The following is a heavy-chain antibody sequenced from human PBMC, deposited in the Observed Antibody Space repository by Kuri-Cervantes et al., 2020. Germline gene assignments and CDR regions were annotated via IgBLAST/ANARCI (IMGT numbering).Heavy chain of an antibody. CDR3: ARDDMTTVTTEDY. CDR1: GFTFSSYS. J-gene: IGHJ4*02. V-gene: IGHV3-21*01. Sequence: GESLKISCAASGFTFSSYSMNWVRQAPGKGLEWVSSISSSSSYIYYADSVKGRFTISRDNAKNSLYLQMNSLRAEDTAVYYSARDDMTTVTTEDYWGQGTLVTVSS. D-gene: IGHD4-17*01. CDR2: ISSSSSYI.